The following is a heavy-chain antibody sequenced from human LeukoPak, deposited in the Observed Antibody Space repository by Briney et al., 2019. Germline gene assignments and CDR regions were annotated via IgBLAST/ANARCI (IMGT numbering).Heavy chain of an antibody. CDR3: ARQEERYSCGRALYYFDY. V-gene: IGHV4-4*09. Sequence: SETLSLTCTVSGVSISSYYWSWIRQPPGKGLKWIRYIYTSGSTNDNPSLKSRVTISVDKSKTHFSLKLRSVTAADTAVYYCARQEERYSCGRALYYFDYWGQGTLVTVSS. CDR1: GVSISSYY. J-gene: IGHJ4*02. CDR2: IYTSGST. D-gene: IGHD6-19*01.